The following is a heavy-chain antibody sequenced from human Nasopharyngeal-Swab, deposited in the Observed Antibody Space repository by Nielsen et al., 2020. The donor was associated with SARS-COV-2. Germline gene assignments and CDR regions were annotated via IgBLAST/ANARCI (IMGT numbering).Heavy chain of an antibody. V-gene: IGHV4-34*01. Sequence: RQAPGKGLEWIGEINRSGSTNYNPSLKSRVTISVDTSKNQFSLKLSSVTAADTAVYYCARAGDIRYYYYGMDVWGQGTTVTVSS. J-gene: IGHJ6*02. D-gene: IGHD2-21*01. CDR3: ARAGDIRYYYYGMDV. CDR2: INRSGST.